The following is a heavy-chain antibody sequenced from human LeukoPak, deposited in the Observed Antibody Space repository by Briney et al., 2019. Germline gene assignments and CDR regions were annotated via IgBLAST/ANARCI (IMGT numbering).Heavy chain of an antibody. D-gene: IGHD3-22*01. CDR1: GFAXSSYA. V-gene: IGHV3-23*01. J-gene: IGHJ4*02. CDR2: IDGGGGRT. Sequence: SLRLSCTASGFAXSSYAMSWVRQAPGVGLEWVSXIDGGGGRTWHADSVRGRFTISRDNSKNTLFMQMNSLRAEDTAVYYCAKDFYDSSGSRYDYWGQGTLVTVSS. CDR3: AKDFYDSSGSRYDY.